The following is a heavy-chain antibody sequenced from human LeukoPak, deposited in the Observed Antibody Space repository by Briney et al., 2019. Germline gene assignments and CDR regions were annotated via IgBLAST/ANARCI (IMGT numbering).Heavy chain of an antibody. J-gene: IGHJ4*02. Sequence: GASVKVSCKASGGTFSSYTISWVRQAPGQGLEWMGRIIPILGIANYAQKFQGRVTITTDESTSTAYMELSSLRSEDTAVYYCAREQKAKGYCSGGSCRRNYFDYWGQGTLVTVSS. D-gene: IGHD2-15*01. CDR1: GGTFSSYT. V-gene: IGHV1-69*16. CDR3: AREQKAKGYCSGGSCRRNYFDY. CDR2: IIPILGIA.